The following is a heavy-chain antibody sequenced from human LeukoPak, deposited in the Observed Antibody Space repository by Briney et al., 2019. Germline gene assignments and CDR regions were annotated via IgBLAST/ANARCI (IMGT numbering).Heavy chain of an antibody. Sequence: PETLSLTCTVSGYSISSGYYWGWIRQPPGKGLEWIGSGSTYYNPSLKSRVTISVDTSKNRFSLKLSSVTAADTAVYYCARTYYYGSGSYLSPLDYWGQGTLVTVSS. CDR2: SGST. J-gene: IGHJ4*02. V-gene: IGHV4-38-2*02. CDR3: ARTYYYGSGSYLSPLDY. D-gene: IGHD3-10*01. CDR1: GYSISSGYY.